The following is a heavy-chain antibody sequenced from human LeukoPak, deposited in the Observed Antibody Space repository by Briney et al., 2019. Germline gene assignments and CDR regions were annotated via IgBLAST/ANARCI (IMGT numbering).Heavy chain of an antibody. CDR3: AREGLTTHDC. CDR1: GFTFSNYW. Sequence: PGGSLRLSCAGSGFTFSNYWMSWVRQAPGKGLEWVASIKQDGSDKYYVDSVKGRFIISRDNAKNSLYLQMNSLRAEDTARYYCAREGLTTHDCWGQGTLVTVSS. V-gene: IGHV3-7*03. CDR2: IKQDGSDK. J-gene: IGHJ4*02. D-gene: IGHD4/OR15-4a*01.